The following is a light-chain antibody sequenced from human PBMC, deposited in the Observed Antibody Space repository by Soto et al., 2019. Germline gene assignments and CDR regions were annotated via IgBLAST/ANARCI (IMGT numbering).Light chain of an antibody. J-gene: IGKJ1*01. CDR1: QSISYW. CDR3: QQYASYFWT. V-gene: IGKV1-5*01. Sequence: DIQMTQSPSTLSARVGDRVTITCRASQSISYWLAWYQQKPGKAPKLLIYDASRLESGVPSRFSGSGPGTEFTLTISSLQPDDFSTYYCQQYASYFWTFGQGTKV. CDR2: DAS.